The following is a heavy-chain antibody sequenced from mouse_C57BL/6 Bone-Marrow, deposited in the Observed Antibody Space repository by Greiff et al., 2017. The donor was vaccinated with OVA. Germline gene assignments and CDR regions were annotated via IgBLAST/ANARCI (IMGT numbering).Heavy chain of an antibody. D-gene: IGHD2-4*01. Sequence: QVQLKQSGAELVKPGASVKLSCKASGYTFTEYTIHWVKQRSGQGLEWIGWFYPGSGSIKYNEKFKDKATLTADTSSSTVYMELSRLTSEDSAVDFCARHEGGDYEGEAWFAYWGQGTLVTVSA. CDR3: ARHEGGDYEGEAWFAY. J-gene: IGHJ3*01. CDR2: FYPGSGSI. CDR1: GYTFTEYT. V-gene: IGHV1-62-2*01.